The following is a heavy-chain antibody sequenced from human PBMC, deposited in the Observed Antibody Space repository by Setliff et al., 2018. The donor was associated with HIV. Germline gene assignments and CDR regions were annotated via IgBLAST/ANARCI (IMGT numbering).Heavy chain of an antibody. J-gene: IGHJ4*02. D-gene: IGHD3-22*01. V-gene: IGHV3-15*06. CDR1: GFTFRNAW. Sequence: GGSLRLSCAASGFTFRNAWMSWVRQAPGKGLEWVGRIKSKSDGGAVHYAAPVKGRFTTSRDDSQDTLYLEMNSLTNEDTAMYYCTTYSSVYYHSDCWGQGTLVTVSS. CDR3: TTYSSVYYHSDC. CDR2: IKSKSDGGAV.